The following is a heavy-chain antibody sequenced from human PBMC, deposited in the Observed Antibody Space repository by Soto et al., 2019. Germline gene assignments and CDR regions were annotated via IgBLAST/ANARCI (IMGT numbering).Heavy chain of an antibody. V-gene: IGHV3-15*07. Sequence: GGSLSLSCAASGFTFSNAWMNWVRQAPGKGLEWVGRIKSKTDGGTTDYAAPVKGRFTISRDDSKNTLYLQMNSLKTEDTAVYYCTTVSEMATIPNAFDIWGQGTMVTVSS. J-gene: IGHJ3*02. CDR3: TTVSEMATIPNAFDI. CDR2: IKSKTDGGTT. D-gene: IGHD5-12*01. CDR1: GFTFSNAW.